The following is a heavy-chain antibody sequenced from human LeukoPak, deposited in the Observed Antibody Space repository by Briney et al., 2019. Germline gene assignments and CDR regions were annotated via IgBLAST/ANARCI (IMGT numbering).Heavy chain of an antibody. CDR1: GGSFSGYY. J-gene: IGHJ4*02. Sequence: KASETLSLTCAVYGGSFSGYYWSWIRQPPGKELEWIGEINHSGSTNYNPSLKSRVTISVDTSKNQFSLKLSSVTAADTAVYYCARCRIAARPVWFDYWGQGTLVTVSS. D-gene: IGHD6-6*01. CDR2: INHSGST. CDR3: ARCRIAARPVWFDY. V-gene: IGHV4-34*01.